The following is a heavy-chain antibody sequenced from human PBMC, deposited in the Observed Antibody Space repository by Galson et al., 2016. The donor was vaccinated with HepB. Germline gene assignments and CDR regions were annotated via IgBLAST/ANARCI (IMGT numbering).Heavy chain of an antibody. J-gene: IGHJ4*02. CDR2: ISGSGGST. V-gene: IGHV3-23*01. Sequence: SLRLSCAASGFTLRSYAMSWVRQGPGKGLECVSAISGSGGSTYYADSVKGRFTLPRDNSKNTLFLQMDSLRGEDTAVYYCAKHGDNWGSYFDYWGQETLVTVSS. D-gene: IGHD4-23*01. CDR1: GFTLRSYA. CDR3: AKHGDNWGSYFDY.